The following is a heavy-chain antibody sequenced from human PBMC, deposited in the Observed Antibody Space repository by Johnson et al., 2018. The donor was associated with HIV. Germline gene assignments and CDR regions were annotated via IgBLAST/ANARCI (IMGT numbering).Heavy chain of an antibody. Sequence: VQLVESGGGLVKPGGSLRLSCAASGFTFSNAWMSWVRQAPGKGLEWVSGISWHGGSTGYSESVKGRFTISRDNARNSLYLQMNSLRAEDTALYYCARATWSDDAFDIWGQGTMVTVSS. J-gene: IGHJ3*02. CDR3: ARATWSDDAFDI. CDR2: ISWHGGST. D-gene: IGHD2-8*01. CDR1: GFTFSNAW. V-gene: IGHV3-20*04.